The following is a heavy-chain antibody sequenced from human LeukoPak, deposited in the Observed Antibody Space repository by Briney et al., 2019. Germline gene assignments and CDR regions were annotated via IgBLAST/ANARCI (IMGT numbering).Heavy chain of an antibody. Sequence: GASVKVSCKASGYTFTSYYMHWVRQAPGQGLEWMGWINPNSGGTNYAQKFQGRVTMTRDTSISTAYMELSRLRSDDTAVYYCARDRGDYSNYFDYWGQGTLVTVSS. V-gene: IGHV1-2*02. CDR1: GYTFTSYY. J-gene: IGHJ4*02. D-gene: IGHD4-11*01. CDR2: INPNSGGT. CDR3: ARDRGDYSNYFDY.